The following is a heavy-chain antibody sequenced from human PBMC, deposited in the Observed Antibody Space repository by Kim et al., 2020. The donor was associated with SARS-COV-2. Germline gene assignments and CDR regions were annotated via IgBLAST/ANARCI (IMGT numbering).Heavy chain of an antibody. V-gene: IGHV4-30-2*06. CDR1: GGSISSGIYS. CDR2: INPGGRA. Sequence: SETLSLTCAVSGGSISSGIYSWSWMRQSSGKGLEWIGYINPGGRAYYNPSLKSRVTMSADRSKNQFSLNLTSVTAADTAIYYCTGGFSSMPDHWGQAILV. J-gene: IGHJ4*02. D-gene: IGHD6-13*01. CDR3: TGGFSSMPDH.